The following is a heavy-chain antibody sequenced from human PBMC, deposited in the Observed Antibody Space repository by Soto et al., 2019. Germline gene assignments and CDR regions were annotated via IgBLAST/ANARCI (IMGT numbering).Heavy chain of an antibody. D-gene: IGHD6-13*01. V-gene: IGHV3-48*01. Sequence: GGSLRLSCAASGFTFSSYTMNWVRQAPGKGLEWVSSISSSGSAIYYADSVKGRFTISRDNAKNSLYLQMNSLRAEDTAVYYCARASSWPQGGSAYWGQGTLVTVSS. CDR1: GFTFSSYT. J-gene: IGHJ4*02. CDR2: ISSSGSAI. CDR3: ARASSWPQGGSAY.